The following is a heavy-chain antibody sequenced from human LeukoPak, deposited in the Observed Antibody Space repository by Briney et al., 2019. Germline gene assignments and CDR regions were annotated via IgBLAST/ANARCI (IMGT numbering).Heavy chain of an antibody. J-gene: IGHJ6*03. CDR2: IYHSGNT. D-gene: IGHD2-2*01. CDR3: ARDRGYCSSTSCYLGYYMDV. Sequence: SETLSLTCTVSGYSISSGFYWGWIRQPPGKGLEWIGSIYHSGNTYYNPSLESRVTISVDTSKNQFSLKLSSVTAADTAVYYCARDRGYCSSTSCYLGYYMDVWGKGTTVTISS. CDR1: GYSISSGFY. V-gene: IGHV4-38-2*02.